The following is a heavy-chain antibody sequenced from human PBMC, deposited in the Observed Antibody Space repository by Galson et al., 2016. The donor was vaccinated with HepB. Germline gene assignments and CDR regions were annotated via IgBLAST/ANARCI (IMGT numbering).Heavy chain of an antibody. J-gene: IGHJ5*02. CDR2: ISYDGSRR. CDR3: VRVASDSTGYFYYFDP. CDR1: GFSLSTYA. Sequence: SLRLSCAGSGFSLSTYALHWVRQAPGKGLEWVALISYDGSRRKYADSVKGRFTISRDNDKSTLFLQMDSLRPADTAIYYCVRVASDSTGYFYYFDPWGQGTLVTVSS. V-gene: IGHV3-30*14. D-gene: IGHD2-2*03.